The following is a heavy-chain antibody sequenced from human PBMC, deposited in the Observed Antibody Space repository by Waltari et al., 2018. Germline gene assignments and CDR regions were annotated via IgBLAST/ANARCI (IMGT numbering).Heavy chain of an antibody. D-gene: IGHD6-19*01. CDR2: IYHSGST. Sequence: QVQLQESGPGLVKPSETLSLTCTVSGYSISSGYYWGWIRQPPGKGLELIGSIYHSGSTYYNPSLKSRVTISVDTSKNQFSLKLSSVTAADTAVYYWARDLTYSSGWWIGSKGAFDIWGQGTMVTVSS. CDR1: GYSISSGYY. CDR3: ARDLTYSSGWWIGSKGAFDI. J-gene: IGHJ3*02. V-gene: IGHV4-38-2*02.